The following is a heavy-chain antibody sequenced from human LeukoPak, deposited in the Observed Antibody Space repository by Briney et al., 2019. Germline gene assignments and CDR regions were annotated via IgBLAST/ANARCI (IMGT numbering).Heavy chain of an antibody. D-gene: IGHD3-9*01. Sequence: RAGGSLRLSCAASGFTFSSYGMHWVRQAPGKGLEWVAVIWYGGSNKYYADSVKGRFTISRDNSKNTLYLQMNSLRAEDTAVYYCARDGMRGKRLRYFDWGQGTLVTVSS. CDR1: GFTFSSYG. V-gene: IGHV3-33*08. CDR3: ARDGMRGKRLRYFD. J-gene: IGHJ4*02. CDR2: IWYGGSNK.